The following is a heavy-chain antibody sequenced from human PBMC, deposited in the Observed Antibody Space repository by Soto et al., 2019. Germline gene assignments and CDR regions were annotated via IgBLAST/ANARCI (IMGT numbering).Heavy chain of an antibody. V-gene: IGHV3-11*01. CDR1: GFTFSDYY. CDR2: ISSSGSTI. J-gene: IGHJ6*03. Sequence: GGSLRLSCAASGFTFSDYYMSWIRQAPGKGLEWVSYISSSGSTIYYADSVKGRFTISRDNAKNSLYLQMNSLRAEDTAVYYCARDPRDSSGWYNYCYYYYMDVWGKGTTVTVSS. D-gene: IGHD6-19*01. CDR3: ARDPRDSSGWYNYCYYYYMDV.